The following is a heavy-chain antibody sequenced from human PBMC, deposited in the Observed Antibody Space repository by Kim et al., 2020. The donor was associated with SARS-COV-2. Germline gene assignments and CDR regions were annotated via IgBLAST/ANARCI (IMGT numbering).Heavy chain of an antibody. CDR3: ARAIRGYNHDAD. Sequence: AESVRGRFTISRDNAKNSLYLQMNSLRVEDTAVYYCARAIRGYNHDADCGQGTLVTVSS. D-gene: IGHD5-12*01. J-gene: IGHJ4*02. V-gene: IGHV3-11*04.